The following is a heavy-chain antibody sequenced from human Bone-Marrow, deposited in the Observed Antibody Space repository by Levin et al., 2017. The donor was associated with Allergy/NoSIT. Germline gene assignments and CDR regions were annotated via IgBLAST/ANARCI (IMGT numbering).Heavy chain of an antibody. CDR1: GFTFSRYT. J-gene: IGHJ2*01. Sequence: GESLKISCAASGFTFSRYTMSWVRQAPGKGLEWVSAISGSGGSTYYADSVKGRFTISRDNSKNTLYLQMNSLRAEDTAIYYCAKDTDCGGSCLWYFDLWGRGTLVSVSS. CDR3: AKDTDCGGSCLWYFDL. D-gene: IGHD2-15*01. CDR2: ISGSGGST. V-gene: IGHV3-23*01.